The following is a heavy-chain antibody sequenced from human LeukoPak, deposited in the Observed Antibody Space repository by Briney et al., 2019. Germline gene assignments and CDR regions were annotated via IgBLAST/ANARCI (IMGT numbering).Heavy chain of an antibody. CDR2: IKSKTDGGTT. V-gene: IGHV3-15*01. CDR3: TTEELVFTY. D-gene: IGHD2/OR15-2a*01. J-gene: IGHJ4*02. Sequence: GGTLRLSCAASGFTFSNSWMSWVRQAPGKGLEWVGRIKSKTDGGTTDYAAPVKGRFIISRDDSKNTLFLQMNSLKTEDTAVYYCTTEELVFTYWGQGTLVTVSS. CDR1: GFTFSNSW.